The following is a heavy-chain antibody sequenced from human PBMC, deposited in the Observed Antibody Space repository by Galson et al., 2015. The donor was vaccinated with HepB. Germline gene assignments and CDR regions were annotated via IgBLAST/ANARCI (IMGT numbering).Heavy chain of an antibody. D-gene: IGHD3-22*01. J-gene: IGHJ3*02. V-gene: IGHV3-21*01. CDR3: ARGEDYYDSSGYYDAFDI. Sequence: SLRLSCAASGFTLSSYGMNWVRQAPGKGLEWVSFISSGSSYIYYADSVKGRFTISRDNAKKSLYLQMNSLRAEDTAVYYCARGEDYYDSSGYYDAFDIWGQGTMVTVSS. CDR2: ISSGSSYI. CDR1: GFTLSSYG.